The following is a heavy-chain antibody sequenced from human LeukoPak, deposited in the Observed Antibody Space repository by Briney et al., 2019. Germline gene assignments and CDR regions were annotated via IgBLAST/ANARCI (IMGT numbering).Heavy chain of an antibody. Sequence: GESLKISCTTSGFTFGDYGMSWVRQAPGKGLEWVGFIRSKAYGGTTEYAASMKGRFTISRDDSKSIAYLQMNSLKTEDTAVYYCARAYFSILTRYYIDYWGQGTLVTVSS. V-gene: IGHV3-49*04. CDR3: ARAYFSILTRYYIDY. CDR2: IRSKAYGGTT. D-gene: IGHD3-9*01. CDR1: GFTFGDYG. J-gene: IGHJ4*02.